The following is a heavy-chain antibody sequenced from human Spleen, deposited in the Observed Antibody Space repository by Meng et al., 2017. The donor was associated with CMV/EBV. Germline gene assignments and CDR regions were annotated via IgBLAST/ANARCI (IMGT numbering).Heavy chain of an antibody. CDR3: TKFPAAGPFDF. D-gene: IGHD6-25*01. CDR1: GFTFGDYA. J-gene: IGHJ4*02. V-gene: IGHV3-49*04. Sequence: GESLKISCSTSGFTFGDYAMSWVRQAPGKGLEWVGFIRTIPYGGTTEYAASVKGRFTISRDDSKSIAYLEMNSLTTEDTALYCCTKFPAAGPFDFWGQGALVTVSS. CDR2: IRTIPYGGTT.